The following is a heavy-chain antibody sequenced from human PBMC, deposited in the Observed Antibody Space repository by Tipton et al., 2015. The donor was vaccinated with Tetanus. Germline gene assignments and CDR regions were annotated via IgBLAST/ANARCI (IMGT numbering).Heavy chain of an antibody. D-gene: IGHD6-13*01. CDR1: AYAFASYD. CDR2: MNPNTGHA. Sequence: QSGPEVKKPGASEKVSCKAFAYAFASYDLNWVRQTAGQGLEWLGYMNPNTGHAGYAQKFQGRVTMTSNISITTAYMELRNLRSDDTAVYYCARGNRGSSWYFWGQGTLVTVSS. V-gene: IGHV1-8*01. CDR3: ARGNRGSSWYF. J-gene: IGHJ4*02.